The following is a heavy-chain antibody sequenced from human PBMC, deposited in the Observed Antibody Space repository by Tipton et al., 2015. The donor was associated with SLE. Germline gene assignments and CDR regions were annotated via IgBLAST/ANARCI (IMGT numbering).Heavy chain of an antibody. V-gene: IGHV4-59*11. CDR1: GGSISSHY. D-gene: IGHD6-19*01. CDR3: ARDLSGWYGLDY. Sequence: TLSLTCSVSGGSISSHYWIWIRQPPGKGLEWIGYISYGGDTNYNPSLKGRVTISVDPAKNQFSLRLTSVTAADTAVYYCARDLSGWYGLDYWGQGTLVTVSS. J-gene: IGHJ4*02. CDR2: ISYGGDT.